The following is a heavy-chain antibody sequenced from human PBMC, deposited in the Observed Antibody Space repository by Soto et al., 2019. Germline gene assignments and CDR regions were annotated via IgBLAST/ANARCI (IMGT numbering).Heavy chain of an antibody. J-gene: IGHJ4*02. D-gene: IGHD2-2*01. V-gene: IGHV2-26*01. Sequence: SGPKLLNPTETLTLTCTVSVFSLSNARMGVSWIRQPPGKALEWLAHIFSNDEKACSTPLESRLSISKDTSKGQVVLTMTNMDPVDTATYFCARRACGSTSCYYYFDYWGQGTLVTVSS. CDR1: VFSLSNARMG. CDR2: IFSNDEK. CDR3: ARRACGSTSCYYYFDY.